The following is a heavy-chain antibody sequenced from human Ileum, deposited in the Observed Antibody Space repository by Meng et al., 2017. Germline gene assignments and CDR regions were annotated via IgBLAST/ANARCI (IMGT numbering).Heavy chain of an antibody. CDR1: GGSISRSFY. Sequence: GSGPGLGAPSGSLAVPCTVSGGSISRSFYCSWVRQSPGKGLEWIGQIYLAGSPNYNPSLESRVTISVDKSKNQFSLRLTSVTAADTAIFYCVRHGGKYFDSWGQGTLVTVSS. CDR2: IYLAGSP. V-gene: IGHV4-4*02. J-gene: IGHJ4*02. CDR3: VRHGGKYFDS. D-gene: IGHD2-15*01.